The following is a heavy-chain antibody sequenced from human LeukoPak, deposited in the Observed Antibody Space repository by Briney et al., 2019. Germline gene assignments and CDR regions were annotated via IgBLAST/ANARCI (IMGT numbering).Heavy chain of an antibody. CDR2: IYSSGST. V-gene: IGHV4-59*10. CDR1: GGSISSYY. Sequence: SETLSLTCAVYGGSISSYYWSWIRQPAGKGLEWIGRIYSSGSTNYNPSLKSRVTMSVETSKNQFSLKLSSVTAADTAVYYRARGFGGVIDFDYWGQGTLVTVSS. J-gene: IGHJ4*02. CDR3: ARGFGGVIDFDY. D-gene: IGHD3-16*02.